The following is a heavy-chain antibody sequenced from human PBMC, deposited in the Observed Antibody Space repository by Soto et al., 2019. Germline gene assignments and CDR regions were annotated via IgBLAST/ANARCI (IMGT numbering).Heavy chain of an antibody. CDR3: ARQYYDFWSGQSNWFDP. D-gene: IGHD3-3*01. J-gene: IGHJ5*02. Sequence: SLTCTVSGGSISSSSYYWGWIRQPPGKGLEWIGSIYYSGSTYYNPSLKSRVTISVDTSKNQFSLKLSSVTAADTAMYYCARQYYDFWSGQSNWFDPWGQGTLVTVSS. V-gene: IGHV4-39*01. CDR1: GGSISSSSYY. CDR2: IYYSGST.